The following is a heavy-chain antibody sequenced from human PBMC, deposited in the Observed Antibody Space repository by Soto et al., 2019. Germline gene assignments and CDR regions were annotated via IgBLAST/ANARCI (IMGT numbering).Heavy chain of an antibody. CDR1: GFSLIPYW. J-gene: IGHJ4*02. Sequence: EVLLVESGGGLVQPGGSLRLSCAASGFSLIPYWMSWVRQAPGKGLEWVANIKQDGSERNYVNSVKGRFTISRDNAKNSFYLEMNSLRAEDTAVYYCARGGVLYYDNSFDYWGQGTLVNVSS. CDR2: IKQDGSER. V-gene: IGHV3-7*03. CDR3: ARGGVLYYDNSFDY. D-gene: IGHD3-22*01.